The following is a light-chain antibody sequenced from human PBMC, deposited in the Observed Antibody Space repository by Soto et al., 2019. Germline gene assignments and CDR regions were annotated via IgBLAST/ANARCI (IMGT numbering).Light chain of an antibody. Sequence: ALTQPASVSGSPGQSITISCTGTSSDVGGYNHVSWYQQHPGKAPKLMIYEVSNRPSGVSNRFSGSKSGSTASLTISGLQAEDEADYYCSSYTSSSTYVFGTGTKVTVL. CDR2: EVS. J-gene: IGLJ1*01. V-gene: IGLV2-14*01. CDR3: SSYTSSSTYV. CDR1: SSDVGGYNH.